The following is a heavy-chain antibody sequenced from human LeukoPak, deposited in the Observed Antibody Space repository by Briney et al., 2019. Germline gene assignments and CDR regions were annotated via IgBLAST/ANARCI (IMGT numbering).Heavy chain of an antibody. D-gene: IGHD3-10*01. Sequence: GGSLRLSCAASGFTFSSYSMNWVRQAPGKGLEWVSSISSSSSYIYYADSVKGRFTISRDNAKNSLYLQMNSLRAEDTAVYYCARVRSDRYASGSADFDYWGHGTLVTVSS. CDR1: GFTFSSYS. V-gene: IGHV3-21*01. J-gene: IGHJ4*01. CDR2: ISSSSSYI. CDR3: ARVRSDRYASGSADFDY.